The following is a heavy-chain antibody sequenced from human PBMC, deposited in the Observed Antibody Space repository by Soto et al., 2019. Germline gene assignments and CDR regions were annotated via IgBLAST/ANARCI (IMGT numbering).Heavy chain of an antibody. CDR2: ISWNSGSI. Sequence: EVQLVESGGGLVQPGRSLILSCAASGFTFDDYAMHWVRQAPGKGLECVSGISWNSGSIGYADSVKGRFKISRDNAKNSLYLQMNSLRAEDTALYYCAKDRAYSSSLVDAFDIWGQGTMVTVSS. J-gene: IGHJ3*02. CDR1: GFTFDDYA. D-gene: IGHD6-6*01. CDR3: AKDRAYSSSLVDAFDI. V-gene: IGHV3-9*01.